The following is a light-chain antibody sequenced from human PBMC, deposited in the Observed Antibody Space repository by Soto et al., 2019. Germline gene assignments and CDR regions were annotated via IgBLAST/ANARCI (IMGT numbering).Light chain of an antibody. CDR1: SSDVGAYNY. V-gene: IGLV2-14*01. Sequence: QSALTQPASVSGSPGQSITISCTGTSSDVGAYNYVSWYQQHPGKAPKLMIFEVSDRPSGVSNRFSGSKSGNTASLTISGLQAEXEADYYCSSYTSSNTLVFGGGTKLTVL. CDR3: SSYTSSNTLV. J-gene: IGLJ2*01. CDR2: EVS.